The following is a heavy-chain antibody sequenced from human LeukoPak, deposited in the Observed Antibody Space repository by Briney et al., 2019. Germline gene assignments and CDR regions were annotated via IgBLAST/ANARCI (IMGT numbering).Heavy chain of an antibody. V-gene: IGHV3-74*01. CDR3: AREPAARGGRSIAVADDAFDI. CDR1: GFTFSSYW. Sequence: PGGSLRLSCAASGFTFSSYWMHWVRQAPGKGLVWVSRINSDGSSTGYADSVKGRFTISRDNAKNTLYLQMNSLRAEDTAVYYCAREPAARGGRSIAVADDAFDIWGQGTMVTVSS. CDR2: INSDGSST. J-gene: IGHJ3*02. D-gene: IGHD6-19*01.